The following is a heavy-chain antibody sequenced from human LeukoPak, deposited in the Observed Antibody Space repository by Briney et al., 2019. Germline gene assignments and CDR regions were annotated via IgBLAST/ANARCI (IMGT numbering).Heavy chain of an antibody. D-gene: IGHD3-16*02. V-gene: IGHV3-15*01. CDR3: TRFPAYDYVWGSYRYDWFDP. J-gene: IGHJ5*02. CDR1: GFTFSNAW. Sequence: PGGSLRLSCAASGFTFSNAWMSWVRQAPGKGLEWVGRIKSKTDGGTTDYAAPVKGRFTISRDDSKNTLYLQMNSLKTEDTAVYYCTRFPAYDYVWGSYRYDWFDPWGQGTLVTVSS. CDR2: IKSKTDGGTT.